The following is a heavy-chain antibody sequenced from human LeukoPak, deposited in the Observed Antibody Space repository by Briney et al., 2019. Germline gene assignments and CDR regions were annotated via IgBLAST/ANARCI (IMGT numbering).Heavy chain of an antibody. Sequence: PGGSLRLSCAASGFTFRSYGMHWVRQAPGEGQEWVAVIWYDGSNKNYADSVKGRFTISRDNSKNTLYLQMNSLRAEDTAVYYCARDRAAAMEYYYMDVWGKGTTVTVSS. CDR1: GFTFRSYG. D-gene: IGHD2-2*01. V-gene: IGHV3-33*01. CDR2: IWYDGSNK. J-gene: IGHJ6*03. CDR3: ARDRAAAMEYYYMDV.